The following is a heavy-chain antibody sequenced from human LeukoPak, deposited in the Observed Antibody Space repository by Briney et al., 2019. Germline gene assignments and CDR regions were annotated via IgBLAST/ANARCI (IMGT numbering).Heavy chain of an antibody. CDR1: GGSVSSGSYY. CDR3: AREQCTYGMDV. CDR2: IYYSGST. Sequence: SETLSLTCTVSGGSVSSGSYYWSWIRQPPGKGLEWIGYIYYSGSTNYNPSLKSRVTISVDTSKNQFSLKLSSVTAADTAVYYCAREQCTYGMDVWGQGTTVTVSS. V-gene: IGHV4-61*01. J-gene: IGHJ6*02. D-gene: IGHD2-8*01.